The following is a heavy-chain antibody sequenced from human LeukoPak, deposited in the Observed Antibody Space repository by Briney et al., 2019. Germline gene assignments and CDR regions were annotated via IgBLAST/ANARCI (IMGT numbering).Heavy chain of an antibody. CDR1: GYTFTSYG. CDR3: ARVTVAAAGGYFDY. V-gene: IGHV1-18*01. Sequence: GASVKISCKASGYTFTSYGISWVRQAPGQGLEWMGWISAYNGNTNYAQKLQGRATMTTDTSTSTAYMELRSLRSDDTAVYYCARVTVAAAGGYFDYWGQGTLVTVSS. J-gene: IGHJ4*02. D-gene: IGHD6-13*01. CDR2: ISAYNGNT.